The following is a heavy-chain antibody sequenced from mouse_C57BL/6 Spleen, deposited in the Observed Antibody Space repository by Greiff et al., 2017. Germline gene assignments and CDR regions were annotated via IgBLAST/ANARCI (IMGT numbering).Heavy chain of an antibody. CDR1: GFSLTSYG. V-gene: IGHV2-2*01. D-gene: IGHD2-4*01. Sequence: QVQLKESGPGLVQPSPSLSITCTVSGFSLTSYGVHWVRQSPGKGLEWLGVIWSGGSTDYNAAFISRMSISKDNSKSQVFFKMNSLQADDTAIYYCARDRAPIYYDYDWYFDDWGTGTSVTVSS. CDR2: IWSGGST. J-gene: IGHJ1*03. CDR3: ARDRAPIYYDYDWYFDD.